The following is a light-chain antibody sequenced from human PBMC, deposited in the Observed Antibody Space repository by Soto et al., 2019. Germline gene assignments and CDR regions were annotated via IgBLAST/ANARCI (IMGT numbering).Light chain of an antibody. CDR1: SSNIGAGYD. CDR2: GNN. J-gene: IGLJ1*01. Sequence: QSVLTQAPSVSGAPGQRVTISCTGSSSNIGAGYDVHWYQKVPGTAPKLLIYGNNNRPSGVPDRFSGSKSGTSASLVITGLQAEDEADYYCQSYDSSLSAPYVFGTGTKVTVL. CDR3: QSYDSSLSAPYV. V-gene: IGLV1-40*01.